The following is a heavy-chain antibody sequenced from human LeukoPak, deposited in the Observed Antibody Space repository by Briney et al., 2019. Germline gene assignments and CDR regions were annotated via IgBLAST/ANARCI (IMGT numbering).Heavy chain of an antibody. CDR2: VNWNGGST. CDR3: ARIAAAGYYYYYMDV. Sequence: PGGSLRLSCAASGFTFDDYVMRWVRPPPRKGLEWVSGVNWNGGSTGYADSVRGRFTISRDNAKNSLYLQMNSLRAEDTALYYCARIAAAGYYYYYMDVWGKGTTVTVSS. J-gene: IGHJ6*03. D-gene: IGHD6-13*01. V-gene: IGHV3-20*04. CDR1: GFTFDDYV.